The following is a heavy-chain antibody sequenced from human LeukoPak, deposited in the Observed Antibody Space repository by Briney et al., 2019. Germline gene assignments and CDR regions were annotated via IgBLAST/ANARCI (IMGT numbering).Heavy chain of an antibody. V-gene: IGHV4-59*01. CDR2: IYHSGST. Sequence: PSETLSLTCTVSGGSISSYYGSWIRQPPGKGLEWIGYIYHSGSTNYNPSLKSRVTISVDTSKNQFSLKLSSVTAADTAVYYCARETSQKGAHYMDVWGKGTTVTISS. CDR3: ARETSQKGAHYMDV. D-gene: IGHD3-16*01. CDR1: GGSISSYY. J-gene: IGHJ6*03.